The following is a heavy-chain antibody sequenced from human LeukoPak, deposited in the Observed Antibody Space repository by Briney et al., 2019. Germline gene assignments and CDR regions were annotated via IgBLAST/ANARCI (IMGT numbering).Heavy chain of an antibody. D-gene: IGHD1-26*01. CDR3: ARGKFSGSYFDY. Sequence: SETLSLTCTVSGGSIGSYYWSWIRQPPGKGLEWIGYIYYSGSTNYNPSLKSRVTISVDTSKNQFSLKLSSVTAADTAVYYCARGKFSGSYFDYWGQGTLVTVSS. CDR1: GGSIGSYY. CDR2: IYYSGST. V-gene: IGHV4-59*12. J-gene: IGHJ4*02.